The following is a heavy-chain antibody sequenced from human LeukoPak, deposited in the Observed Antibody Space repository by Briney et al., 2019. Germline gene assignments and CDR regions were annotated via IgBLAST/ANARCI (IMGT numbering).Heavy chain of an antibody. D-gene: IGHD3-10*01. CDR3: ARDPLYYGSGSFDY. V-gene: IGHV3-23*01. J-gene: IGHJ4*02. CDR1: GFTFSTYA. Sequence: GGSLRLSCTASGFTFSTYAMNWVRQAPGKGLEWVSGISGSAGNTYYTDSVKGRFTISRDNSKNTLYLLMNSLRTEDTAVYYCARDPLYYGSGSFDYWGQGTLVTVSS. CDR2: ISGSAGNT.